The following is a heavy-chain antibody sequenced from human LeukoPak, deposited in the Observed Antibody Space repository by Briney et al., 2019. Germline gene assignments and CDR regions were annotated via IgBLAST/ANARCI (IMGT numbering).Heavy chain of an antibody. J-gene: IGHJ2*01. D-gene: IGHD3-10*01. Sequence: GGSLRLSCAAYGFMFDDHAMHWVRQAPGKGLEWVSGIGWNTGSFDYVDSVKGRFTVSRDNVKKSLYLQMNSLTSEDTALYYCARARSRSVRGTIPGWAWNLDLWGRGTLVTVSS. V-gene: IGHV3-9*01. CDR2: IGWNTGSF. CDR3: ARARSRSVRGTIPGWAWNLDL. CDR1: GFMFDDHA.